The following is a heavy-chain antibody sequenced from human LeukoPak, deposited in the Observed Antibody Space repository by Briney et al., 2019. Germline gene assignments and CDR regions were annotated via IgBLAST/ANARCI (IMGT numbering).Heavy chain of an antibody. Sequence: SETLSLTCAVYGGSFSGYYWSWIRQPPGKGLEWMGEINHSGSTNYNPSLKSRVIISVDTSKNQFSLKLSSVTAADTAVYYCARGPGYYDSSGYYPYYFDYWGQGTLVTVSS. V-gene: IGHV4-34*01. D-gene: IGHD3-22*01. J-gene: IGHJ4*02. CDR2: INHSGST. CDR1: GGSFSGYY. CDR3: ARGPGYYDSSGYYPYYFDY.